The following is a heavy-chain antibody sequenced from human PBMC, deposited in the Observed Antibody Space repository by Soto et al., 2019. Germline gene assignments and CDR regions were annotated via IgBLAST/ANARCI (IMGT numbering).Heavy chain of an antibody. CDR2: IIPIFGTA. D-gene: IGHD6-13*01. V-gene: IGHV1-69*01. Sequence: QVQLVQSGAEVKKPGSSVKVSCKASGGTFSSYAISWVRQAPGQGLEWMGGIIPIFGTANYAQQFQGRVTITADESTSTAYMGLSSLRSEDTAVYYCARGAPRIAAAGYLDYWGQGTLVTVSS. CDR1: GGTFSSYA. J-gene: IGHJ4*02. CDR3: ARGAPRIAAAGYLDY.